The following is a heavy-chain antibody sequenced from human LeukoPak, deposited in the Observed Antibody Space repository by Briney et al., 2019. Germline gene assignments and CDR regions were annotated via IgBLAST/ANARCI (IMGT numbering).Heavy chain of an antibody. V-gene: IGHV1-2*02. CDR1: GYTFTGSY. CDR3: ARGPTVVSNFDY. Sequence: GASVKVSCKASGYTFTGSYIHWVRQAPGQGLEWMGWINPNSGGTNYAQRFQGRVTMTRDTSIRIGYMDLSRLRSDDTAVYYCARGPTVVSNFDYWGQGTLVTVSS. D-gene: IGHD4-23*01. J-gene: IGHJ4*02. CDR2: INPNSGGT.